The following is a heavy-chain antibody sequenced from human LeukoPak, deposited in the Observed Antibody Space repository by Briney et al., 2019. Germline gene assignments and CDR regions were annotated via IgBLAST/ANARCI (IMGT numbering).Heavy chain of an antibody. V-gene: IGHV4-39*01. D-gene: IGHD6-13*01. J-gene: IGHJ5*02. Sequence: PSETLSPTCTIPGDSIGRYCWGWIRQPPGKGLEWLGTMDYSGNTYYNPSLKGRVILSLDTSRNQLSLTLNSVTATETAVYYCARHRADWDSSSRYGKYNWFDPWGQGILVTVSS. CDR3: ARHRADWDSSSRYGKYNWFDP. CDR1: GDSIGRYC. CDR2: MDYSGNT.